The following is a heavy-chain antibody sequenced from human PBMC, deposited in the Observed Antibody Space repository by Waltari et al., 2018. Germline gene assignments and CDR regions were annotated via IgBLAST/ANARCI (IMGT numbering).Heavy chain of an antibody. CDR3: ARIFYGASSR. Sequence: QLQLQESGPGLVKPSETLSVTCAVSGGSIISDYWSWIRQAPGKGLEWMGYIYGSGVSTNYNPSLKSRLTLSVDTSKNQLSLKLTSVTAADTAVYYCARIFYGASSRWGQGVLVTVSS. CDR1: GGSIISDY. J-gene: IGHJ1*01. D-gene: IGHD3-3*01. CDR2: IYGSGVST. V-gene: IGHV4-59*12.